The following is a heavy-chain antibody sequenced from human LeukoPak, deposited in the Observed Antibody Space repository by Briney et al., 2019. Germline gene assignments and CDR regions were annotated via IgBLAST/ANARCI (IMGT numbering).Heavy chain of an antibody. CDR1: GFTFSSYA. V-gene: IGHV3-30*04. CDR3: ARDRTRYYDFWSGYYAVEY. D-gene: IGHD3-3*01. CDR2: ISYDGSNK. Sequence: AGGSLRLSCAASGFTFSSYAMHWVRQAPGKGLEWVAVISYDGSNKYYADSVKGRFTTSRDNSKDTLYLQMNSLRSEDTAVYYCARDRTRYYDFWSGYYAVEYWSQGTLVTVSS. J-gene: IGHJ4*02.